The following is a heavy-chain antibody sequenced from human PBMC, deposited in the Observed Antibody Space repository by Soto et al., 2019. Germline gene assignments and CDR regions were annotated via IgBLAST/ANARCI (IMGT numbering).Heavy chain of an antibody. CDR3: ARDKIAAAGISYYYYGMDV. CDR1: GFTFSSYD. Sequence: GGSLRLSCAASGFTFSSYDMHWVRQATGKGLEWVSAIGTAGDTYYPGSVKGRFTISRENAKNSLYLQMNSLRAEDTAVYYCARDKIAAAGISYYYYGMDVWGQGTTVTVSS. J-gene: IGHJ6*02. CDR2: IGTAGDT. D-gene: IGHD6-13*01. V-gene: IGHV3-13*01.